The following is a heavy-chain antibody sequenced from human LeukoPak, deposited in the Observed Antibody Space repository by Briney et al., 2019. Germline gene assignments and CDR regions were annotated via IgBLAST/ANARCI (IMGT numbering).Heavy chain of an antibody. V-gene: IGHV4-59*08. D-gene: IGHD2-2*01. CDR1: GGSISSYY. Sequence: PSETLSLTYTVSGGSISSYYWSWIRQPPGKGLEWIGYMYYSGTTNYNPSLKSRVTISVDTSKNQFSLKLSSVTAADTAMYYCARFGGGYCSSTSCYSQAFDIWGQGTMVTVSS. J-gene: IGHJ3*02. CDR2: MYYSGTT. CDR3: ARFGGGYCSSTSCYSQAFDI.